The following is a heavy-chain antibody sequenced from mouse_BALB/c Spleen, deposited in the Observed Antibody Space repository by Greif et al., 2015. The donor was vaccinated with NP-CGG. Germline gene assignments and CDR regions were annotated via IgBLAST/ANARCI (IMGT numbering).Heavy chain of an antibody. D-gene: IGHD1-1*02. CDR1: GFTFSDFY. CDR3: ARDDGYWYFDV. Sequence: EVKVVESGGGLVQPGGSLRLSCASSGFTFSDFYMEWVRQPPGKRLEWIAASRNKANDYTTEYSASVKGRFIVSRDTSQSILHLQMNALRAEDTAIYYCARDDGYWYFDVWGAGTTVTVSS. CDR2: SRNKANDYTT. V-gene: IGHV7-1*02. J-gene: IGHJ1*01.